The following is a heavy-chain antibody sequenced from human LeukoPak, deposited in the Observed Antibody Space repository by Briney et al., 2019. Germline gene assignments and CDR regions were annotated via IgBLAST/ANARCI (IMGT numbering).Heavy chain of an antibody. CDR1: GFTFDDYA. CDR2: ISWNSGSI. V-gene: IGHV3-9*01. J-gene: IGHJ4*02. CDR3: AKDIKSSGWYFGFDY. Sequence: GGSLRLSCAASGFTFDDYAMHWVRQAPGKGLERVSGISWNSGSIGYADSVKGRFTISRDNAKNSLYLQMNSLRAEDTALYYCAKDIKSSGWYFGFDYWGQGTLVTVSS. D-gene: IGHD6-19*01.